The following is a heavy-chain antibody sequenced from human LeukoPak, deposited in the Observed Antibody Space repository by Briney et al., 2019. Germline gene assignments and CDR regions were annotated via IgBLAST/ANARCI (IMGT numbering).Heavy chain of an antibody. Sequence: PSETLSLTCTVSGDSISSGDYYWNWIRQPPGKGLEWIGYIYYSGSTYYNPSLKSRVTISVDTSKNQFSLKLSSVTAADTAVYYSARSPSRYDFWSGDPEYFQHWGQGTLVTVSS. J-gene: IGHJ1*01. CDR1: GDSISSGDYY. CDR3: ARSPSRYDFWSGDPEYFQH. CDR2: IYYSGST. V-gene: IGHV4-30-4*08. D-gene: IGHD3-3*01.